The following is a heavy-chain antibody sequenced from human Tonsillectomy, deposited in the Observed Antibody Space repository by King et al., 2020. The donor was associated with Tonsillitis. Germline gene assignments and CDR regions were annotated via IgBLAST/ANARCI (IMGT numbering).Heavy chain of an antibody. CDR3: AKVNVIRAFDI. J-gene: IGHJ3*02. V-gene: IGHV3-9*01. D-gene: IGHD2/OR15-2a*01. CDR1: GFTFDDYA. CDR2: ISWNSDNI. Sequence: VQLVESGGGLVQPGRSLRLSCAASGFTFDDYAMHWVRQAPGKGLEWVSGISWNSDNIAYADSVKGRFTISRDNAKNSLYLQMNSLRAEDTALYYCAKVNVIRAFDIWGQGKMVTVSS.